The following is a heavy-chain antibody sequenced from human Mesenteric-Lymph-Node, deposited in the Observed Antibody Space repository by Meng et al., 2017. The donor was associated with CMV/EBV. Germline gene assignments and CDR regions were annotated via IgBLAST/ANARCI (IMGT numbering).Heavy chain of an antibody. J-gene: IGHJ4*02. Sequence: YGGSFSCYFWSWIRQSPGKGLEWIGEINHSGSSNYNPSLKSRVTISVDTSKNQFSLKLTSLTAADTAVYYCARAGIWHSSSSEFDSWGQGTLVTVSS. CDR3: ARAGIWHSSSSEFDS. D-gene: IGHD6-6*01. CDR2: INHSGSS. V-gene: IGHV4-34*01. CDR1: GGSFSCYF.